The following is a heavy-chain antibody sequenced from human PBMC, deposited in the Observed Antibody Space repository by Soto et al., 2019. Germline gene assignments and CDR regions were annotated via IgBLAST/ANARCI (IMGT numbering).Heavy chain of an antibody. CDR3: AKDIGSGSSYGFNAFDI. D-gene: IGHD1-26*01. V-gene: IGHV3-9*01. CDR1: GFTFDDYA. J-gene: IGHJ3*02. Sequence: PGGSLRLSCAASGFTFDDYAMHWVRQAPGKGLEWVSGISWNSGSIGYADSVKGRFTISRDNAKNSLYLQMNSLRAEDTALYYCAKDIGSGSSYGFNAFDIWGQGTMVTVSS. CDR2: ISWNSGSI.